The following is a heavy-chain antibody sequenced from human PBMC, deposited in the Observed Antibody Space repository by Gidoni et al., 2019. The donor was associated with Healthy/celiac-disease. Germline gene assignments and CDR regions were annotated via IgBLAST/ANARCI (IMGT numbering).Heavy chain of an antibody. CDR2: IIPIFGTA. CDR1: GGTFSSYA. Sequence: QVQLVQSGAEVTKPGSSVKVSCKASGGTFSSYAISWVRQAPGQALEWMGGIIPIFGTANYAQKFQGRVTITADESTSTAYMELSSLGSEDTAVYYCASGECSGGSCYGAFDIWGQGTMVTVSS. D-gene: IGHD2-15*01. V-gene: IGHV1-69*01. J-gene: IGHJ3*02. CDR3: ASGECSGGSCYGAFDI.